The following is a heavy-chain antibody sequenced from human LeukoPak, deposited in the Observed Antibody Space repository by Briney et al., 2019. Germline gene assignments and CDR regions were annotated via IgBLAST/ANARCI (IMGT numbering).Heavy chain of an antibody. J-gene: IGHJ4*02. D-gene: IGHD5-24*01. Sequence: GGSLRLSCAASGFAFSSYAMHWVRQAPGKGLEWVAVISYDGSNKYYADSVKGRFTISRDNSKNTLYLQMNSLRAEDTAVYYCARDRTRWLQLGSVDYWGQGTLVTVSS. V-gene: IGHV3-30*01. CDR3: ARDRTRWLQLGSVDY. CDR1: GFAFSSYA. CDR2: ISYDGSNK.